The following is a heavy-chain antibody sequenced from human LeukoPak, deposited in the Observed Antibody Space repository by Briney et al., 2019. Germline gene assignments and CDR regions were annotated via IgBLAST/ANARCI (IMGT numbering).Heavy chain of an antibody. Sequence: GGSLRLSCAASGFTFGSYAMYWVRQAPGKGLEWVSGIFGSGGSAHYADSVRGRFTISRDNSKNTVYLQMDSLRAEDTAIYYCAKTTTGYSSGRYPAWPIDYWGQGTLVTVSS. D-gene: IGHD2-15*01. J-gene: IGHJ4*02. CDR1: GFTFGSYA. V-gene: IGHV3-23*01. CDR3: AKTTTGYSSGRYPAWPIDY. CDR2: IFGSGGSA.